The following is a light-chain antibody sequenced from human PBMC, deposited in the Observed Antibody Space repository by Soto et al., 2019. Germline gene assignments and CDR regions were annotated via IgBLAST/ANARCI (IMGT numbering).Light chain of an antibody. V-gene: IGKV2-30*02. CDR2: KVS. Sequence: DVVMTQSPLSLPVTLGQPASISCRSSQSLIHSDGDTSLNWFQQRPGQSPRRLIYKVSNRDSGVPERFTGSVSGNDFPLNISRVVAEDVGVSYCMQGTNRPWNLGQGNKVEI. J-gene: IGKJ1*01. CDR1: QSLIHSDGDTS. CDR3: MQGTNRPWN.